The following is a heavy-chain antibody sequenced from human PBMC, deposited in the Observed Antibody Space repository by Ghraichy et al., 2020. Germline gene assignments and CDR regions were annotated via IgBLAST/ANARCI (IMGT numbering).Heavy chain of an antibody. CDR3: ARGNLWFGDSYYGMDV. CDR2: IYSGGST. J-gene: IGHJ6*02. D-gene: IGHD3-10*01. CDR1: GFTVSSNY. V-gene: IGHV3-53*01. Sequence: WGSLRLSCAASGFTVSSNYMSWVRQAPGKGLEWVSVIYSGGSTYYADSVKGRFTISRENSKNTLYLQMNSLRAEDTAVYYCARGNLWFGDSYYGMDVWGQGTTVTVSS.